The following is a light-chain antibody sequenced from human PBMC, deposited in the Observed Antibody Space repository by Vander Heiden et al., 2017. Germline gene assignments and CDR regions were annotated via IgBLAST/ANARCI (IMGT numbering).Light chain of an antibody. V-gene: IGLV3-1*01. J-gene: IGLJ2*01. Sequence: SYELTHPPSVSVSPGQTASITCSGDKLGDKYACWYQQKPGQSLVLVIYQDSKRPSGIPERFSGSNSGNTATLTISGTQAMDEADYYCQAWDSSTLVFGGGTKLTVL. CDR3: QAWDSSTLV. CDR2: QDS. CDR1: KLGDKY.